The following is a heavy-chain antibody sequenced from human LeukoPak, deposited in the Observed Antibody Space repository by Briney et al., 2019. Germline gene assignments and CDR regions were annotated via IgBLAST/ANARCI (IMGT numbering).Heavy chain of an antibody. CDR3: ARGIVGTTMGRY. J-gene: IGHJ4*02. D-gene: IGHD1-26*01. CDR2: INTDGSGT. CDR1: GFTFSTYR. Sequence: GGSLRLSCAASGFTFSTYRMHWVRQAPGKGLVWVSRINTDGSGTIYADSVKGRFTISRDNAKNTVYLQMNSLRVEDTAVYYCARGIVGTTMGRYWGQGTLVTVSS. V-gene: IGHV3-74*01.